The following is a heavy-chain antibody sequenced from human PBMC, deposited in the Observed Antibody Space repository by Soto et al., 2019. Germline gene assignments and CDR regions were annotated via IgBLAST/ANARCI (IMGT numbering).Heavy chain of an antibody. CDR2: IIPIFGTA. Sequence: QVQLVQSGAEVKKPGSSVKVSCKASGGTFSSYAISWVRQAPGQGLEWMGGIIPIFGTADYAQKFQGRVTSPADASPGAASTALSSMRSEDTAVYCCASASGPSYSSGRDGWGRGSTVTVSS. CDR1: GGTFSSYA. D-gene: IGHD3-10*01. CDR3: ASASGPSYSSGRDG. J-gene: IGHJ6*02. V-gene: IGHV1-69*12.